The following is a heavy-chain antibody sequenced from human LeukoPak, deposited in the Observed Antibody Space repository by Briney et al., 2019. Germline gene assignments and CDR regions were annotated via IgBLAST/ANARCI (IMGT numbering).Heavy chain of an antibody. CDR1: EFTFSSYE. CDR2: ITAGGTYI. V-gene: IGHV3-48*03. D-gene: IGHD2-21*01. J-gene: IGHJ4*02. Sequence: GGSLRLSCEASEFTFSSYEMNWVRQAPGKGLEWVSYITAGGTYIRYADSVRGRFTISRDNAKNSLYLQMDILKSEDTAVYYCARETQACGGDCYDYWGQGTQVTVSS. CDR3: ARETQACGGDCYDY.